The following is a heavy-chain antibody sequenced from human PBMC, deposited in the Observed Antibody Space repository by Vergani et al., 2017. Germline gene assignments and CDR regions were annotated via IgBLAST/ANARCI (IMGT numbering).Heavy chain of an antibody. Sequence: EVQLVESGGGVVRPGGSLRLSCAASGFTFSSYAMSWVRQAPGKGLEWVSAISGSGGSTYYADSVKGRFTISRDNSKNTLYLQMNSLRAEDTAVYYCAKGLITMVRGVISPDYGMDVWGQGTTVTVSS. CDR1: GFTFSSYA. J-gene: IGHJ6*02. CDR2: ISGSGGST. CDR3: AKGLITMVRGVISPDYGMDV. D-gene: IGHD3-10*01. V-gene: IGHV3-23*04.